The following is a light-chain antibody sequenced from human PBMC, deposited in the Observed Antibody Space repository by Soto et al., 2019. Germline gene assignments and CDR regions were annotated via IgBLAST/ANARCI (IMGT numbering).Light chain of an antibody. J-gene: IGLJ3*02. CDR3: SSYTSSSSLV. Sequence: QSALTQPASVSGSPGQSITISCTGTSSDVGGYNYVSWYQQHPGKAPKLMIYDVSNRPLGVSNRFYGSKSGNTASLTISGLQADDEADDYCSSYTSSSSLVFGEGTQLTV. CDR1: SSDVGGYNY. CDR2: DVS. V-gene: IGLV2-14*01.